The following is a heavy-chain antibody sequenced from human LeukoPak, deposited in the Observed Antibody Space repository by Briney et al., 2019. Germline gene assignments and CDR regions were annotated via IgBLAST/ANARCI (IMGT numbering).Heavy chain of an antibody. D-gene: IGHD6-6*01. J-gene: IGHJ5*02. V-gene: IGHV3-30*04. CDR2: TSYDGGNK. CDR1: GFTFTSYT. CDR3: ARNRVGSSWFDP. Sequence: PGRFLRLSCAASGFTFTSYTMHWVRQAPGKGLEWVAATSYDGGNKYYADSVKGRFTISRDNAKNTLYLQMNSLRAEDTAVYYCARNRVGSSWFDPWGQGTLVTVSS.